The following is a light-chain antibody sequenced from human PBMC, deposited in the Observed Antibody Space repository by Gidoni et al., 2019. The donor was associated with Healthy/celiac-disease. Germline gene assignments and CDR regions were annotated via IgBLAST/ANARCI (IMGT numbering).Light chain of an antibody. Sequence: VSTQSPATLALSPGESATLSCRASHRVSSYVAWYQQKPGKAPRLLIYDASNRATGIPAMFSGSESGTDFTLTSSSLEPEDFAVYYCQQRSNWPLSFGPGTKVDIK. V-gene: IGKV3-11*01. J-gene: IGKJ3*01. CDR3: QQRSNWPLS. CDR2: DAS. CDR1: HRVSSY.